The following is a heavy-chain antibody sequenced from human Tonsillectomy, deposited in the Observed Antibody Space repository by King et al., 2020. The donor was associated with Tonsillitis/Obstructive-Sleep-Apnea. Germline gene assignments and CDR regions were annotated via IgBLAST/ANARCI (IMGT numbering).Heavy chain of an antibody. V-gene: IGHV1-58*01. J-gene: IGHJ4*02. CDR3: AADLEDYDYIWGSYPPRY. CDR2: IVVGSGNT. CDR1: GFTFTSSA. D-gene: IGHD3-16*02. Sequence: QLVQSGPEVKKPGTSVKVSCKASGFTFTSSAVQWVRLARGQRLEWIGWIVVGSGNTNYAQKFQERVTITRDMSTSTAYMELSSLRSEDTAVYYCAADLEDYDYIWGSYPPRYWGQGTLVTVSS.